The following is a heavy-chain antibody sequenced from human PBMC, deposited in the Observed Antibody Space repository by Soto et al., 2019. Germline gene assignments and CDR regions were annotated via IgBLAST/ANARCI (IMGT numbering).Heavy chain of an antibody. Sequence: QVQLVESGGGVVQPWRSLRLSCAASGFTFSSYGMHWVRQSPGKGLEWVAVVAHDGNDKYHTDSVKGRFTISRDNSKNTLYLQMNSLRGEDTAVYFCAKDGDVAAAGYYFDYWGQGTLVTVSS. V-gene: IGHV3-30*18. CDR1: GFTFSSYG. CDR2: VAHDGNDK. CDR3: AKDGDVAAAGYYFDY. J-gene: IGHJ4*02. D-gene: IGHD6-13*01.